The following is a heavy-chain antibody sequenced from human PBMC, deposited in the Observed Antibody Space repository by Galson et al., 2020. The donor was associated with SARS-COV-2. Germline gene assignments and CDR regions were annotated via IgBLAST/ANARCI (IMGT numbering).Heavy chain of an antibody. Sequence: GESLKISCKGSGYSFTSYWIGWVRQMPGKGLEWMGIIYPGDSDTRYSPSFQGQVTISADKSISTAYLQWSSLKASDTAMYYCARCGSSSSGVRYYYYYYGMDVWGQGTTVTDSS. CDR3: ARCGSSSSGVRYYYYYYGMDV. D-gene: IGHD6-6*01. CDR2: IYPGDSDT. V-gene: IGHV5-51*01. J-gene: IGHJ6*02. CDR1: GYSFTSYW.